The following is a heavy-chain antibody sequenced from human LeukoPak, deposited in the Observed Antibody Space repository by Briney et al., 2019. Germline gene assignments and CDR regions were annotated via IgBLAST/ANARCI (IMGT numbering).Heavy chain of an antibody. J-gene: IGHJ6*03. Sequence: SETLSLTCAVSGGSISSGVYSWSWVRQPPGKGLEWIGYIYYGGNTYYNPSLESRLTISLDTSNNQFSLKLSSVTAADTAVYYCARETSQKGAHYMDVWGKGTTITISS. CDR3: ARETSQKGAHYMDV. CDR1: GGSISSGVYS. CDR2: IYYGGNT. V-gene: IGHV4-30-4*07. D-gene: IGHD3-16*01.